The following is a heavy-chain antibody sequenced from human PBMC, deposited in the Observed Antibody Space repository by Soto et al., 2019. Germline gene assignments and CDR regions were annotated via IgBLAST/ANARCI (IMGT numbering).Heavy chain of an antibody. D-gene: IGHD3-3*01. J-gene: IGHJ4*02. CDR1: GFTFNTFT. Sequence: PGGSLRLSCAASGFTFNTFTMTWVRQAPGKWLEWVSSVTGSGVSTKYADPVKGRFTISRDNSKNTLYLQLNTLTAEDTAVYFCVRNSDYDFWSGFLYWGQGXLVTVYS. CDR3: VRNSDYDFWSGFLY. V-gene: IGHV3-23*01. CDR2: VTGSGVST.